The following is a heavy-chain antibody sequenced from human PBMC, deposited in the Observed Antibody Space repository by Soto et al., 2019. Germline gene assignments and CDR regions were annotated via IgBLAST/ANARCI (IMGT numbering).Heavy chain of an antibody. CDR1: GYTFTGYY. J-gene: IGHJ6*02. D-gene: IGHD5-18*01. Sequence: GASVKVSCKASGYTFTGYYPHWVRQAPGQGLEWMGWINPSSGGANIAQKFQGWVTMTRDTSIDTAYMELTRLRSDDTAVYYCARDAAMGDYYHYGMDVWGQGTPVTVSS. CDR2: INPSSGGA. V-gene: IGHV1-2*04. CDR3: ARDAAMGDYYHYGMDV.